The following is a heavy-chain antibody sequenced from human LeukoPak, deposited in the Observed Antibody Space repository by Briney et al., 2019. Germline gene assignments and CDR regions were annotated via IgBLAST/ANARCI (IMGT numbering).Heavy chain of an antibody. CDR3: ASLTNYDFWSGPQEEIEDY. CDR1: GGSISSGGYY. Sequence: SQTLSLTCTVSGGSISSGGYYWSWIRQPPGKGLEWIGYIYHSGSTYYNPSLKSRVTISVDRSKNQFSLKLSSATAADTAVYYCASLTNYDFWSGPQEEIEDYWGQGTLVTVSS. CDR2: IYHSGST. J-gene: IGHJ4*02. D-gene: IGHD3-3*01. V-gene: IGHV4-30-2*01.